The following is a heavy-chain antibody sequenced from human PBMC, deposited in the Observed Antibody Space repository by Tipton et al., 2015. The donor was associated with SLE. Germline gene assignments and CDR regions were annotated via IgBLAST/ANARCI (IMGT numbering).Heavy chain of an antibody. J-gene: IGHJ5*02. Sequence: TLSLTCTLSGGSLNDYYWNWIRQPPGKGLEWIGYSSDSGDTNYNPSLKSRVTISLDTSKNHLSLKLKSVSAADTAVYYCATDVALGYFDTWDQGTLVTVSS. CDR3: ATDVALGYFDT. V-gene: IGHV4-59*01. D-gene: IGHD5-12*01. CDR2: SSDSGDT. CDR1: GGSLNDYY.